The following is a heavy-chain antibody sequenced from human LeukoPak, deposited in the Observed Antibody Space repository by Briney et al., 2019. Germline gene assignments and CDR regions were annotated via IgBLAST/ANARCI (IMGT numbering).Heavy chain of an antibody. Sequence: SQTLSLTCAVSGGSISSGGYSWSWIRQPPGKGLEWIGEINHSGSTNYNPSLKSRVTISVDTSKNQFSLKLSSVTAADTAVYYCARAKKRYDYGDYKNWFDPWGQGTLVTVSS. D-gene: IGHD4-17*01. V-gene: IGHV4-30-2*01. J-gene: IGHJ5*02. CDR1: GGSISSGGYS. CDR2: INHSGST. CDR3: ARAKKRYDYGDYKNWFDP.